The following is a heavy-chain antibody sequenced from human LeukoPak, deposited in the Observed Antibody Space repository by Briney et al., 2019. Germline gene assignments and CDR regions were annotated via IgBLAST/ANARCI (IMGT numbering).Heavy chain of an antibody. CDR1: GYTFTSYA. CDR2: INAGNGNT. V-gene: IGHV1-3*01. J-gene: IGHJ6*02. Sequence: ASVRVSCKASGYTFTSYAMHWVRQAPGQRLEWMGWINAGNGNTKYSQKFQGRVTITRDTSASTAYMELSSLRSEDTAVYYCARASRYDSSGYYYYYYGMDVWGQGTTVTVSS. CDR3: ARASRYDSSGYYYYYYGMDV. D-gene: IGHD3-22*01.